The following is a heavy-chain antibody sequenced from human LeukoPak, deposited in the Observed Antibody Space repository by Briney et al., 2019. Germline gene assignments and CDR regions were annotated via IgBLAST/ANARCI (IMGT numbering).Heavy chain of an antibody. Sequence: AETLSLTCTVSGCTIRNYYWSWIRQPPGMGLEWIGYVYSRGNTNYNATLKSRLTISLDTSKNQLSLHLSSVTAADTAGYYCARQAEGTVGDERDSFDIWGEGTMVTVSS. CDR2: VYSRGNT. J-gene: IGHJ3*02. CDR1: GCTIRNYY. CDR3: ARQAEGTVGDERDSFDI. V-gene: IGHV4-59*08. D-gene: IGHD1-26*01.